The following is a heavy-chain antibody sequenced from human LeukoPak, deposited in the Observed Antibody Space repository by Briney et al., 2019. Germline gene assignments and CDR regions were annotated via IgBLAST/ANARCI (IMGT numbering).Heavy chain of an antibody. Sequence: GGSLRLSCAASGFTFSSYEMNWVRQAPGKGLEWVSYISSSGSTIYYADSVKGRLTISRDNAKNSLYLQMNSLRAEDTAVYYCAREGRFYYYYGMDVWGQGTTVTVSS. CDR2: ISSSGSTI. CDR1: GFTFSSYE. CDR3: AREGRFYYYYGMDV. D-gene: IGHD3-3*01. V-gene: IGHV3-48*03. J-gene: IGHJ6*02.